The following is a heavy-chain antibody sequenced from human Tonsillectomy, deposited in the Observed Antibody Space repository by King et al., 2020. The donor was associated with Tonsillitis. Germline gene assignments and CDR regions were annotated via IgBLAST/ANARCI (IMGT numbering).Heavy chain of an antibody. CDR1: GFTFNSYW. V-gene: IGHV3-7*01. Sequence: VQLVESGGDLVQPGGSLRLSCAASGFTFNSYWMSWVRQAPGKGLEWVANIKQDGSEEYYVDSVKGRFTISRDNAKNSLYLQMNSLRAEDTAVYYCARDKIVGATTLDYWGQGTLVTVSS. J-gene: IGHJ4*02. CDR3: ARDKIVGATTLDY. CDR2: IKQDGSEE. D-gene: IGHD1-26*01.